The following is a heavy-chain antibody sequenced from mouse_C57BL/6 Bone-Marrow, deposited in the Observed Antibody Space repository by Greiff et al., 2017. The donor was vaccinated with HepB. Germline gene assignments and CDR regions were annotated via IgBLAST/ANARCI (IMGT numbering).Heavy chain of an antibody. D-gene: IGHD1-1*01. V-gene: IGHV1-4*01. CDR2: INPSSGYT. CDR1: GYTFTSYT. J-gene: IGHJ1*03. Sequence: QVQLQQSGAELARPGASVKMSCKASGYTFTSYTMHWVKQRPGQGLEWIGYINPSSGYTKYNQKFKDKATLTADKSSSTAYMQLSSLTSEDSAVYYCARRGFCYGSGYWYFDVWGTGTTVTVSS. CDR3: ARRGFCYGSGYWYFDV.